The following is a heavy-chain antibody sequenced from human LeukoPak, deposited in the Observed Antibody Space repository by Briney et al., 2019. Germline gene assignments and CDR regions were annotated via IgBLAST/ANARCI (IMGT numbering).Heavy chain of an antibody. CDR1: GGSISSSSYY. CDR2: IYTSGST. V-gene: IGHV4-61*02. J-gene: IGHJ5*02. CDR3: ASGYCSSNSCNWFDP. D-gene: IGHD2-2*03. Sequence: SETLSLTCTVSGGSISSSSYYWSWIRQPAGKGLEWIGRIYTSGSTNYNPSLKSRVTISVDTSKNQFSLKLSSVTAADTAVYYCASGYCSSNSCNWFDPWGQGTLVTVSS.